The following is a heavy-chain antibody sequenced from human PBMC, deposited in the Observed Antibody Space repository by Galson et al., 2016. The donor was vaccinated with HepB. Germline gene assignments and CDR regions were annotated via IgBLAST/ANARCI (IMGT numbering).Heavy chain of an antibody. V-gene: IGHV1-69*13. J-gene: IGHJ4*02. Sequence: SVKVSCKASGGTFNSYDFSWVRQAPGQGLEWMGGIIPLFGTANYAQKFQGRLTITADESTTTVYMDLGSLRSQDTAVYFCASDYYGSGSGLGYWGQGTLVTVSS. D-gene: IGHD3-10*01. CDR1: GGTFNSYD. CDR3: ASDYYGSGSGLGY. CDR2: IIPLFGTA.